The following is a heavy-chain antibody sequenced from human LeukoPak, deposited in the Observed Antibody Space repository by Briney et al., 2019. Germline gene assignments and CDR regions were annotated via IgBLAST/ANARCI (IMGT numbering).Heavy chain of an antibody. Sequence: SSETLSLTCADYGGSFSGYYWSWIRQPPGKGLEWIGEINHSGSTNYNPSLKSRVTISVDTSKNQLSLKLSSVTAADTAVYYCARGYDPKGSFDPWGQGTLVTVSS. J-gene: IGHJ5*02. V-gene: IGHV4-34*01. CDR3: ARGYDPKGSFDP. CDR1: GGSFSGYY. CDR2: INHSGST. D-gene: IGHD5-12*01.